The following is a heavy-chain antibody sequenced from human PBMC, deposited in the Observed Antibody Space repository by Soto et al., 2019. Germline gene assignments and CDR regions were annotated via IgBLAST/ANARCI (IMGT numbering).Heavy chain of an antibody. CDR3: ARGHFWSSYYCDY. Sequence: GGSLRLSCAASGFTFSGSGFNWVRQAPGKGPEWLSYISGSGSSMYYADSVRGRFTVSRDNARNSLYLQMNSLRDEDTAVYYCARGHFWSSYYCDYWGQGTLVTVSS. D-gene: IGHD3-3*01. CDR1: GFTFSGSG. CDR2: ISGSGSSM. J-gene: IGHJ4*02. V-gene: IGHV3-48*02.